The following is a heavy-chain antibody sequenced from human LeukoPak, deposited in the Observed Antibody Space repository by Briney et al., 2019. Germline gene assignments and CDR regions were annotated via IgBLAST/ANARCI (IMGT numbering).Heavy chain of an antibody. Sequence: SETLALTCTVSGGSISSIIYYWGGIRQPPGKGLEWIGSIYYSGSTYYNPSLKSRVTISVDTSKNQFSLKLSSVTAADTAVYYCARHLGYSSAWTFDYWGQGTLVTVSS. CDR2: IYYSGST. D-gene: IGHD6-19*01. V-gene: IGHV4-39*01. CDR1: GGSISSIIYY. CDR3: ARHLGYSSAWTFDY. J-gene: IGHJ4*02.